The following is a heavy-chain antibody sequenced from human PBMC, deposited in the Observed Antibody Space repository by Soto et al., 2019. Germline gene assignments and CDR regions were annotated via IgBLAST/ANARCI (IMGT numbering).Heavy chain of an antibody. Sequence: QVQLVQSVTEVKKPGSSVKVSCTASGDTFSFYTINWVRQAPGLGLEWVGRINPIVSMSNYAQKFQGRVSMTADKSTSTAYMELRSLRSDDTAMYFCAASYGSGYRAFDYWGQGALVIVSS. CDR2: INPIVSMS. J-gene: IGHJ4*02. V-gene: IGHV1-69*02. D-gene: IGHD3-10*01. CDR3: AASYGSGYRAFDY. CDR1: GDTFSFYT.